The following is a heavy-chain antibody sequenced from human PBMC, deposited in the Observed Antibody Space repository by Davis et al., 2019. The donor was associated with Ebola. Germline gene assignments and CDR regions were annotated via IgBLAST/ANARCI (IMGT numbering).Heavy chain of an antibody. CDR2: ITSTSHTI. J-gene: IGHJ4*02. Sequence: GESLKISCAASAFSFNTFAMTWVRQAPGKGLEWLSYITSTSHTIYYADSVKGRFTISRDNAKNSLYLQMNSLRAEDTAVYYCARKSGIDYWGQGTLVTVSS. D-gene: IGHD6-25*01. V-gene: IGHV3-48*01. CDR1: AFSFNTFA. CDR3: ARKSGIDY.